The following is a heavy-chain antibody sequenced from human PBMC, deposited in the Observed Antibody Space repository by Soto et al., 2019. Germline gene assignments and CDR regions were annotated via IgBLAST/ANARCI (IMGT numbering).Heavy chain of an antibody. CDR1: TFSFSSFW. CDR3: VRGHHGLEV. V-gene: IGHV3-7*04. J-gene: IGHJ6*02. Sequence: EVQLVESGGGLVQPGGSLRLSCTSSTFSFSSFWMSWVRQAPGQGLEWVAYINEDESETHSVDSMKGRFTISRDNAKNSLFLQMNSLRAEDTATYYCVRGHHGLEVWGQGTTVTVSS. CDR2: INEDESET.